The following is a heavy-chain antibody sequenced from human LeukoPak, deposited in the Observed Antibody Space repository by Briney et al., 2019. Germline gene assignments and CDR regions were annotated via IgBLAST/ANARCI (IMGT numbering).Heavy chain of an antibody. V-gene: IGHV4-38-2*02. CDR1: GYSISSGYY. CDR3: ARGGGKNWNDPRAFDI. J-gene: IGHJ3*02. CDR2: IYHSGST. D-gene: IGHD1-1*01. Sequence: SETLSLTCTVSGYSISSGYYWGWIRQPPGKGLEWIGSIYHSGSTYYNPSLKSRVTISVDTSKNQFSLKLSSVTAADTAVYYCARGGGKNWNDPRAFDIWGQGTMVTVSS.